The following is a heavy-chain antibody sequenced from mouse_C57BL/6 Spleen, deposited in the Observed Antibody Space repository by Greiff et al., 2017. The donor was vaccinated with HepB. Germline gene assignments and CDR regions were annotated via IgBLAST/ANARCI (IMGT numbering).Heavy chain of an antibody. CDR1: GYTFTDYN. D-gene: IGHD2-4*01. V-gene: IGHV1-22*01. CDR2: INPNNGGT. Sequence: EVQLQQSGPELVKPGASVKMSCKASGYTFTDYNMHWVKQSHGKSLEWIGYINPNNGGTSYNKKFKGKATLTVNKSSSTAYMAIRSLTSEDSAVYYCARERGLRRRDYFDYWGQGTTLTVSS. CDR3: ARERGLRRRDYFDY. J-gene: IGHJ2*01.